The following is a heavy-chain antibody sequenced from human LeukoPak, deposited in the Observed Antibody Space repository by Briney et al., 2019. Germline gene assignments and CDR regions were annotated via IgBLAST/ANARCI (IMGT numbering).Heavy chain of an antibody. Sequence: SETLSLTCTVSGGSMSRYYWSWIRQAAGKAPEWIGRIYSTGSSDYNPSLQSRDTMSVDTSKNQFSLNVSTVTAADTAIYYCARDRWFDTWGQGTLVTVSS. CDR3: ARDRWFDT. CDR2: IYSTGSS. CDR1: GGSMSRYY. J-gene: IGHJ5*02. V-gene: IGHV4-4*07.